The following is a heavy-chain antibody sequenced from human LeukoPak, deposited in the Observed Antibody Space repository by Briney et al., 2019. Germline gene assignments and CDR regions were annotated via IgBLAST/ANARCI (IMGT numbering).Heavy chain of an antibody. CDR2: ISGSGGST. V-gene: IGHV3-23*01. D-gene: IGHD4-17*01. CDR1: GFTFSTYA. CDR3: AKQRNGDDSTDYYYYMDV. Sequence: GGSLRLSCAASGFTFSTYAMSWVRQAPGKGLEWVSAISGSGGSTYYADSVKGRFTISRDNSKNTLYLQMNSLRAEDTAVYYCAKQRNGDDSTDYYYYMDVWGKGTTVTVSS. J-gene: IGHJ6*03.